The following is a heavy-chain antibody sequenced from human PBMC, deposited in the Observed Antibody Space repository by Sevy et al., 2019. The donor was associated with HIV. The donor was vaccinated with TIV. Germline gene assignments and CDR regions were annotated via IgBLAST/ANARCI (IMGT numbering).Heavy chain of an antibody. Sequence: ASVKVSCKASGYTFSSYYMHWVRQAPGQGLEWMGIINPTGGSTTYAQKFQGRVTMTRDTSTTTVYMELRGLRSEDTAVYYCARRGEGGRFDYWGQGTLVTVSS. CDR3: ARRGEGGRFDY. CDR2: INPTGGST. J-gene: IGHJ4*02. V-gene: IGHV1-46*01. D-gene: IGHD3-16*01. CDR1: GYTFSSYY.